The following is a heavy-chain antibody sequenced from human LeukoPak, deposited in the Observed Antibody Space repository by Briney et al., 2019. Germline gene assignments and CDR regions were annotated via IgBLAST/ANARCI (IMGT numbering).Heavy chain of an antibody. CDR1: GGSISSYY. D-gene: IGHD3-10*01. V-gene: IGHV4-59*08. J-gene: IGHJ4*02. Sequence: SETLSLTCTVSGGSISSYYWSWIRQPPGKGLEWIGYIYYSGSTNYNPSLKSRVTIPVDTSKNQFSLKLSSVTAADTAVYYCARRTYYGSGSYYYFDYWGQGTLVTVSS. CDR3: ARRTYYGSGSYYYFDY. CDR2: IYYSGST.